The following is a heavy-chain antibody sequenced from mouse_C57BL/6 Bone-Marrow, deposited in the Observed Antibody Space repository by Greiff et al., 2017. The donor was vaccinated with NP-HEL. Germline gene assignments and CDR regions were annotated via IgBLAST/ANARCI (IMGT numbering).Heavy chain of an antibody. J-gene: IGHJ3*01. CDR3: TTGLWFAY. Sequence: VQLQQSGAELVRPGALVKLSCTASGFNIKDDYMHWVKQRPEQGLEWIGWIDPENGDTEYASKFQGKATITADTSSNTAYLQLSSLTSEDTAVYYCTTGLWFAYWGQGTLVTVSA. V-gene: IGHV14-4*01. CDR1: GFNIKDDY. CDR2: IDPENGDT.